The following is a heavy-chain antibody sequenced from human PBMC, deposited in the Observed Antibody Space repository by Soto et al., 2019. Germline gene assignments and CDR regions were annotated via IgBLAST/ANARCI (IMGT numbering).Heavy chain of an antibody. CDR1: GGSISSSSYY. Sequence: QLQLQESGPGLVKPSETLSLTCTVSGGSISSSSYYWGWIRQPPGKGLEWIGSIYYSGSTYYNPSLKSRVTISVDTSKNQFSLKLSSVTAADTAVYYCARHETHYYDSSGYYFFDYWGQGTLVTVSS. CDR3: ARHETHYYDSSGYYFFDY. J-gene: IGHJ4*02. D-gene: IGHD3-22*01. CDR2: IYYSGST. V-gene: IGHV4-39*01.